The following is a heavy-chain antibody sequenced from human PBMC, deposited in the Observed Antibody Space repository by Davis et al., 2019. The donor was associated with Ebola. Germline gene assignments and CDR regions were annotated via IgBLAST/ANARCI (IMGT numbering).Heavy chain of an antibody. D-gene: IGHD1-20*01. CDR3: ARVGYNWNYFDY. CDR1: GYSFTSYW. V-gene: IGHV5-51*01. CDR2: IYPGDSDT. Sequence: GGSLRLSCKGSGYSFTSYWIGWVRQIPGKGLEWMGIIYPGDSDTRYSPSFQVSADKSISTAYLQWSSLKASDTAMYYCARVGYNWNYFDYWGQGTLVTVSS. J-gene: IGHJ4*02.